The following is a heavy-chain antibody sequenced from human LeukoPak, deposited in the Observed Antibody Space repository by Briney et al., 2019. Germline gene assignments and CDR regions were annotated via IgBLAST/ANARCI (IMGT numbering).Heavy chain of an antibody. CDR3: ARVYRSSYYYYYYMDV. CDR2: MNPNSGNT. CDR1: GYTFTTYD. Sequence: ASVKVSCKASGYTFTTYDINWVRQATGQGLEWMGWMNPNSGNTGYAQKFQGRVTMTRNTSINTAYMDLSSLRSEDTAVYYCARVYRSSYYYYYYMDVWGKGTTVTVSS. D-gene: IGHD1-26*01. V-gene: IGHV1-8*02. J-gene: IGHJ6*03.